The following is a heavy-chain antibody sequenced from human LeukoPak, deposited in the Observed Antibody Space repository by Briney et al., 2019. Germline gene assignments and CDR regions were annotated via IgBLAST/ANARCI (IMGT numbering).Heavy chain of an antibody. Sequence: GRSLTLSCAVSGFTFSSDAMSWIRNPPQAGLELDSAISGSGGSTYYADSVKGRFTISTDNSKNTLYLQMNSLRAENTVVYYCAKDRELIAAAGTIAYWGQGRLVTV. CDR1: GFTFSSDA. D-gene: IGHD6-13*01. J-gene: IGHJ4*02. CDR3: AKDRELIAAAGTIAY. V-gene: IGHV3-23*01. CDR2: ISGSGGST.